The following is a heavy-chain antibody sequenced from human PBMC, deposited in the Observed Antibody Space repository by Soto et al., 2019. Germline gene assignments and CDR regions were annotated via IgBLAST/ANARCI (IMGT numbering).Heavy chain of an antibody. Sequence: SETLSLTCTVSGGSISSGDYYWSWIRQPPGKGLEWIGYIYYSGSTYYNPSLKSRVTISVDTSKNQFSLKLSSVTAADTAVYYCARGMRYSSSWYYYYSYGMDVWGQGTPVT. CDR3: ARGMRYSSSWYYYYSYGMDV. CDR1: GGSISSGDYY. D-gene: IGHD6-13*01. J-gene: IGHJ6*02. CDR2: IYYSGST. V-gene: IGHV4-30-4*01.